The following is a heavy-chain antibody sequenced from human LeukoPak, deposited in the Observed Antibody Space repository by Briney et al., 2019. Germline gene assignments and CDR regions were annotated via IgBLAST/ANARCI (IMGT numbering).Heavy chain of an antibody. D-gene: IGHD6-13*01. CDR1: GYTFNSYD. J-gene: IGHJ4*02. V-gene: IGHV1-3*01. CDR2: INAGNGDT. Sequence: ASVKVSCKASGYTFNSYDIHWLRQAPGQRLEWMGWINAGNGDTKYSQKFQGKVTITRDTSASTDYMELSGLRSEDTAVYYCARAQLGSNRPGDYWGQGTLVTVSS. CDR3: ARAQLGSNRPGDY.